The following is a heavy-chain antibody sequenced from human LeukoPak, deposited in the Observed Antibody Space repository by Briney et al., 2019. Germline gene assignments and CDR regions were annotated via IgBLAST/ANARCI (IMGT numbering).Heavy chain of an antibody. Sequence: SGPTLVNPSETLSLTCTVSGGSISSYYWSWIRQPAGKGLEWIGRIYTSGSTNYNLSLKSRVTMSVDTSKNQFSLKLSSVTAADTAVYYCARVHSISTLELPRIDAFDIWGQGTMVTVSS. CDR2: IYTSGST. CDR3: ARVHSISTLELPRIDAFDI. D-gene: IGHD1-7*01. V-gene: IGHV4-4*07. CDR1: GGSISSYY. J-gene: IGHJ3*02.